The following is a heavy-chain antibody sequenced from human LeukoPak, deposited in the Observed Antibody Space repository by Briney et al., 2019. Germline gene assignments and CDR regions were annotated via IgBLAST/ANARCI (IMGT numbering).Heavy chain of an antibody. J-gene: IGHJ3*02. V-gene: IGHV4-4*02. CDR1: GGSISSSKW. D-gene: IGHD3-16*01. CDR2: IHHSGST. CDR3: ARGGEI. Sequence: PSETLSLTCAVSGGSISSSKWYSWVRQPLGKRLEWIGEIHHSGSTNYNPSLKSRVTISIDKSKNQFSLNLTSVTAADTAMYFCARGGEIWGQGTMVTVSS.